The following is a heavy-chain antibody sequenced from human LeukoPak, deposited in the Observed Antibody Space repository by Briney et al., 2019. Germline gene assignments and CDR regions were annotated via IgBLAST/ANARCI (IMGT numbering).Heavy chain of an antibody. CDR1: GVSFSGHY. V-gene: IGHV4-34*01. D-gene: IGHD2-2*01. Sequence: SETLSLTCAVYGVSFSGHYWTWIRQAPGKGLEWIWESTHTGSTNYNPSLKSRVTISVDTSKNQFSLKLTSVSAADTAVYHCARGRTGAAALDFWGQGTLVTVSS. CDR2: STHTGST. J-gene: IGHJ4*02. CDR3: ARGRTGAAALDF.